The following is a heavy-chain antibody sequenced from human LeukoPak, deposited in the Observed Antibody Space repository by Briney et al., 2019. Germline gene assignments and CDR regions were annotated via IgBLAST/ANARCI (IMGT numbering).Heavy chain of an antibody. CDR2: ISKDETNK. CDR1: GFSFSTFG. Sequence: GGSLRLSCAASGFSFSTFGMHWVRQTPGKGLEWVSHISKDETNKYYAVSVKGRFTISRDTSKSTLFLQMNSLRVEDTAVYYCAKDNPVLDSWGQGTLVTVSS. CDR3: AKDNPVLDS. J-gene: IGHJ4*02. V-gene: IGHV3-30*18.